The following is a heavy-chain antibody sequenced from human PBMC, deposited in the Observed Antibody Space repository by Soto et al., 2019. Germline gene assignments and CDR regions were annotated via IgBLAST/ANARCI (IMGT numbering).Heavy chain of an antibody. CDR2: SSNSGTFS. V-gene: IGHV3-11*05. CDR1: GFTFSDYY. J-gene: IGHJ4*02. D-gene: IGHD3-3*01. CDR3: ARGALYDYWGGSHFDY. Sequence: GGSLRLSCEGSGFTFSDYYISWIRQAPGKGLEWISYSSNSGTFSRYADSVKGRFSISRDNTKNLLYLQMGSLRVDDTAVYYCARGALYDYWGGSHFDYWGQGTPVTASS.